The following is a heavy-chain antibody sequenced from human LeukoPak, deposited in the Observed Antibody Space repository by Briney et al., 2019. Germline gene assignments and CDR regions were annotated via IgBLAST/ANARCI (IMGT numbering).Heavy chain of an antibody. J-gene: IGHJ5*02. CDR3: ASGAYYYGSGTPRWFDP. Sequence: SETLSLTCTVSGGSISSGGYYWSWIRQHPGKGLEWIGYIYYSGSTYYNPSLKSRVTISVDTSKNQFSLKLSSVTAADTAVYYCASGAYYYGSGTPRWFDPWGQGTLVTVSS. CDR2: IYYSGST. CDR1: GGSISSGGYY. D-gene: IGHD3-10*01. V-gene: IGHV4-31*03.